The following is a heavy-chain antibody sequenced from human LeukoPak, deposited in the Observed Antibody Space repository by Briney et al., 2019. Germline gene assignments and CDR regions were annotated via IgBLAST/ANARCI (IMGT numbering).Heavy chain of an antibody. CDR2: IHYSGKT. J-gene: IGHJ4*02. Sequence: PSETLSLTCTVSSGSISSGAYYWGWIRQPSGKGLEWIGTIHYSGKTYYNPSLKSRVTISVDTSKNQFSLKLSSVTAADTAVYYCARTRVLDYWGQGTLVTVSS. CDR3: ARTRVLDY. V-gene: IGHV4-39*07. CDR1: SGSISSGAYY.